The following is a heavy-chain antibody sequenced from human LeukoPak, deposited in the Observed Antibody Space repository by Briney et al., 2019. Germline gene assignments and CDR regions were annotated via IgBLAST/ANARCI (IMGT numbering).Heavy chain of an antibody. V-gene: IGHV3-23*01. J-gene: IGHJ4*02. Sequence: GGSLRLSCAASGFTLSNFAMTWVRQAPGQGLEWVSSITGSGALTYYADSVKGRFTISKDNAMDTLFLQMNSLRAEDTAVYYCARVEASGYDYGAFDYWGQGTLVTVSS. CDR2: ITGSGALT. CDR3: ARVEASGYDYGAFDY. D-gene: IGHD5-12*01. CDR1: GFTLSNFA.